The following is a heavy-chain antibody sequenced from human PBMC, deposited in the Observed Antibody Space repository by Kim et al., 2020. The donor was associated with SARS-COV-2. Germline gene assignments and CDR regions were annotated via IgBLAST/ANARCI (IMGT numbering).Heavy chain of an antibody. D-gene: IGHD5-18*01. J-gene: IGHJ4*02. V-gene: IGHV1-8*01. Sequence: YAPKFQGGVTLPRDTSINTAYMELSSLRSEDTAVYFCAPSGYSYGHYIDYWGQGTLVTVSS. CDR3: APSGYSYGHYIDY.